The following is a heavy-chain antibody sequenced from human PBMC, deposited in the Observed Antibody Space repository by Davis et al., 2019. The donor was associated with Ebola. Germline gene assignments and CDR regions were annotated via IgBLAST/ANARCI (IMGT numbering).Heavy chain of an antibody. D-gene: IGHD2-2*01. Sequence: GESLKISCTDSVITFSSYAMTWVRQAPGKGLEWVSAISGSGGSTYYADSVKGRFTISRDNSKNTLYLQMNSLSAEDTAVYYCAKEVVVVPADTIFYYYYGMDVWGKGTTVTVSS. CDR1: VITFSSYA. J-gene: IGHJ6*04. V-gene: IGHV3-23*01. CDR3: AKEVVVVPADTIFYYYYGMDV. CDR2: ISGSGGST.